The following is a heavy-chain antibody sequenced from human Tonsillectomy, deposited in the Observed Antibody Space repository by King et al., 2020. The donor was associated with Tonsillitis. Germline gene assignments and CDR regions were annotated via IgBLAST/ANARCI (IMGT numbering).Heavy chain of an antibody. Sequence: QLQESGPGLVKPSETLSLTCKVSGGSISSSSYFWDWIRQPPGKGLEWIGSIYYSGSTYYNPSLKSRVTISVDTSKNQFSLKLSSVTAADNAVYYCARRATGIVVVPATRDAFDIWGQGTMVTVSS. CDR3: ARRATGIVVVPATRDAFDI. D-gene: IGHD2-2*01. CDR2: IYYSGST. J-gene: IGHJ3*02. V-gene: IGHV4-39*01. CDR1: GGSISSSSYF.